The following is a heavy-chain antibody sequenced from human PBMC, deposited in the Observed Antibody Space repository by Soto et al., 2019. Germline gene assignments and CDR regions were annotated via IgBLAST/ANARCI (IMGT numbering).Heavy chain of an antibody. CDR1: GFTFSSYG. CDR2: IWYDGSNK. V-gene: IGHV3-33*01. Sequence: QVQLVESGGGVVQPGRSLRLSCAASGFTFSSYGMHWVRQAPGKGLEWVAVIWYDGSNKYYADSVKGRFTISRDNSKNTLYLQMNSLRAEDTAVYYCARGGYSHDRPGWFDPWGQGTLVTVSS. D-gene: IGHD5-18*01. CDR3: ARGGYSHDRPGWFDP. J-gene: IGHJ5*02.